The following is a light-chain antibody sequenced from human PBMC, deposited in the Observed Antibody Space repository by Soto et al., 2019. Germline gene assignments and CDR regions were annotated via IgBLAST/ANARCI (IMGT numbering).Light chain of an antibody. J-gene: IGKJ2*01. CDR3: QQYTSYNT. Sequence: DIQMTQSPSTLSASVGDRVTITCRASQSISSRLAWYQQKPGKAPKFLIYDGSSLESGVPSRFSGSGSGTEFSLTISSLQPDDSAIYYCQQYTSYNTFGQGTKLEIK. CDR2: DGS. V-gene: IGKV1-5*01. CDR1: QSISSR.